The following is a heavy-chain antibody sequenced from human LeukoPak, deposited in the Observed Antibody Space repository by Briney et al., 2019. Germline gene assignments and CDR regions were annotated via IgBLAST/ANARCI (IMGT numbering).Heavy chain of an antibody. D-gene: IGHD3-22*01. CDR3: ARYSSGFDY. CDR1: GFTFSSYI. Sequence: GGSLRLSCAASGFTFSSYIMNWVRQAPGKGLEWISSISSRSSQIYYADSVKGRFTISRDNAKNSLYLQMNSLRAEDTAVYYCARYSSGFDYWGQGTLVTVSS. J-gene: IGHJ4*02. CDR2: ISSRSSQI. V-gene: IGHV3-21*01.